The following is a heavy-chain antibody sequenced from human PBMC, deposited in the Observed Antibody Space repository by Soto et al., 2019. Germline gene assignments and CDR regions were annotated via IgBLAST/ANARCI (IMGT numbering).Heavy chain of an antibody. V-gene: IGHV4-39*01. CDR1: GGSISSSSYY. D-gene: IGHD1-26*01. Sequence: SEKLSLTCTVSGGSISSSSYYWGWIRQPPGKGLEWIGSIYYSGSTYYNPSLKSRVTISVDTSKNQFSLKLSSVTAADTAVYYWARILCSIVGPTNASDYWDQVTRVALSS. CDR2: IYYSGST. CDR3: ARILCSIVGPTNASDY. J-gene: IGHJ4*02.